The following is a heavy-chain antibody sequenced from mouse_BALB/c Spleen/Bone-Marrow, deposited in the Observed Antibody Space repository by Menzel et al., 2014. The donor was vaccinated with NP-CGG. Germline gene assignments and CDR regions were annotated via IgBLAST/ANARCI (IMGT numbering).Heavy chain of an antibody. CDR2: IDPENGHI. CDR3: SRRGFDF. J-gene: IGHJ2*01. CDR1: GFNIKDTY. Sequence: VQLQQLGAELVKPGASVKLSCTASGFNIKDTYIHWVKRRPEQGLEWIGRIDPENGHIKYDPKIQVKVAITADTSSSTPYLQLSSQTSEDTAVYYCSRRGFDFWGQGSPLTVAS. V-gene: IGHV14-3*02.